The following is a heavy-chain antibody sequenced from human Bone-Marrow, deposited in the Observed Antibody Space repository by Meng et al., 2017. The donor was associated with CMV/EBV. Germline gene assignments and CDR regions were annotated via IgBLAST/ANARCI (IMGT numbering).Heavy chain of an antibody. CDR1: GFTFSSYG. Sequence: GESLKISCAASGFTFSSYGMHWVRQAPGKGLEWVAVIWYDGSNKYYADSVKGRFTISRDNSKNTLYLQMNSLRAEDTAVYYCARGRKAKYQMLFDAFDIWGQGTMVTVSS. V-gene: IGHV3-33*01. CDR3: ARGRKAKYQMLFDAFDI. J-gene: IGHJ3*02. D-gene: IGHD2-2*01. CDR2: IWYDGSNK.